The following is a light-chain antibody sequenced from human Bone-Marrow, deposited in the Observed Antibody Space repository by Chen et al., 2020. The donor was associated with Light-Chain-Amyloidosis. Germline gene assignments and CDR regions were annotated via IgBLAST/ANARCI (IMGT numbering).Light chain of an antibody. CDR2: QDT. V-gene: IGLV3-25*03. Sequence: SYELTQPPSVSVSPGQTARVTCSGDALPKQYAYWYQQKPGQAPVLVLYQDTERPSGIPERFSGSSSGTTVTLTISGVQAEDEADYYCQSADSSGTYWVFGGGTELTVL. J-gene: IGLJ3*02. CDR1: ALPKQY. CDR3: QSADSSGTYWV.